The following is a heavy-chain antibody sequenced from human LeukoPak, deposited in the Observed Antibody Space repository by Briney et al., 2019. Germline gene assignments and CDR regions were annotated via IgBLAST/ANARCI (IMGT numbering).Heavy chain of an antibody. CDR2: ISGSGAST. J-gene: IGHJ4*02. V-gene: IGHV3-23*01. D-gene: IGHD1-26*01. CDR3: AKDVGKWESLHFFDY. Sequence: GSLRLSCAASGFTFNNYGMHWVRQAPGKGLEWISGISGSGASTYYADSVKGRFTISRDDSRNTLYLQMNSLRGDDTAVYYCAKDVGKWESLHFFDYWGQGTLVTVSS. CDR1: GFTFNNYG.